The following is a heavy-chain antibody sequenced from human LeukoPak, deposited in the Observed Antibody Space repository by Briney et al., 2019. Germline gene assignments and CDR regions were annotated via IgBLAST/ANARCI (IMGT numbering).Heavy chain of an antibody. V-gene: IGHV4-39*01. J-gene: IGHJ4*02. CDR3: VRVYNWNQHFDY. Sequence: PSETLSLTCTVSGGSIINNNYYYWGWVRQPPGKGLEWIGSIYYGGSTYYNPSLKSRVTISVDTSKNQFSLKLSSVTATDTAVYYCVRVYNWNQHFDYWGQGSLVTVSS. D-gene: IGHD1-1*01. CDR2: IYYGGST. CDR1: GGSIINNNYYY.